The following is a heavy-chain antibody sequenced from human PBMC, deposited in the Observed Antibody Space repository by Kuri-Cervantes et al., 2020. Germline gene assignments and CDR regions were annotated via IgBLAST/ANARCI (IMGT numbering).Heavy chain of an antibody. CDR3: VRARSGGY. D-gene: IGHD3-10*01. CDR1: GFTVSSNY. Sequence: GGSLRLSCAASGFTVSSNYMSWVRQAPGRGLEWVSYIGTSSTTIYYADSVRGRFTISRDNAKNSLFLQMSSLRAEDTAVYYCVRARSGGYWGQGALVTVSS. CDR2: IGTSSTTI. J-gene: IGHJ4*02. V-gene: IGHV3-11*04.